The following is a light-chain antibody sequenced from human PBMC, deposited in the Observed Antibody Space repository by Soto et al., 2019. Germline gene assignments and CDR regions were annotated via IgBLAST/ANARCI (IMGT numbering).Light chain of an antibody. CDR2: SAS. CDR3: QKYISAPPT. CDR1: QGIFNY. Sequence: DIQMTQSPSSLSASVGDRVTITCRASQGIFNYLAWYQQKPGKVPKLLLSSASSLQSGVPSRFSGSGSGTDFTLTISSLQPEDVATYYCQKYISAPPTFGGGTRVEIK. V-gene: IGKV1-27*01. J-gene: IGKJ4*01.